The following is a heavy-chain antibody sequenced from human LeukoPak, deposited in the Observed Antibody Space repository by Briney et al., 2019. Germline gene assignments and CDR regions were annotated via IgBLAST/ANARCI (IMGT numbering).Heavy chain of an antibody. CDR2: INHSGST. CDR3: ARVGYCSSTSCPPPH. Sequence: PSETLSLTCAVYGGSFSGYYWSWIRQPPGKGLEWIGEINHSGSTNYNPSLKSRVTISVDTSKNQFSLKLSSVTAADTAVYYCARVGYCSSTSCPPPHWGQGTLVTVSS. D-gene: IGHD2-2*01. V-gene: IGHV4-34*01. CDR1: GGSFSGYY. J-gene: IGHJ1*01.